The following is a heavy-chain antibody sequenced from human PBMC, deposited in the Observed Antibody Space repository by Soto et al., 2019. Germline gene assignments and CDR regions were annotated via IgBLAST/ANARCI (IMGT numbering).Heavy chain of an antibody. CDR1: GFTFSIYV. D-gene: IGHD4-17*01. CDR2: LNKNGGSS. J-gene: IGHJ4*02. CDR3: AAHDYGDYVGLDY. Sequence: PGGSLRLSCAASGFTFSIYVMSWVRQAPGKGLEWVSSLNKNGGSSFYADSVKGRFTISRDNSKNTLYLQMNSLRVEDTAVYYCAAHDYGDYVGLDYWGQGTLVTVSS. V-gene: IGHV3-23*01.